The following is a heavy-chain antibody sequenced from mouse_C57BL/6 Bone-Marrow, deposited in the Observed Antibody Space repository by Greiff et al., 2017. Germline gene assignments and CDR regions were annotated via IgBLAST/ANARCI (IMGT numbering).Heavy chain of an antibody. J-gene: IGHJ3*01. V-gene: IGHV1-63*01. Sequence: QVQLQQSGAELVRPGTSVKLSCKASGYTFTNYWIGWAKQRPGHGLEWIGDIYPGGGYTNYNEKFKGKATLPADKSSSTAYMQFSSLTSEDSAIYYCARGEDYYCTGARFAYWGQGTLVTVSA. CDR2: IYPGGGYT. D-gene: IGHD1-1*01. CDR1: GYTFTNYW. CDR3: ARGEDYYCTGARFAY.